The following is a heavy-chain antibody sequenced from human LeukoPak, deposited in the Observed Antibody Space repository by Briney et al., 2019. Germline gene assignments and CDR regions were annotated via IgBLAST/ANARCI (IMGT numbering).Heavy chain of an antibody. Sequence: ASVKVSCKASGGTCSSYAISWVRQAPGQGLEWRGGIIPIFGTANYAQKFQGRVTITTDESTSAAYMELSSLRSEDTAVYYCARDPGIQLGGYYYYMAVWGKGTTVTVSS. V-gene: IGHV1-69*05. CDR3: ARDPGIQLGGYYYYMAV. J-gene: IGHJ6*03. D-gene: IGHD5-18*01. CDR2: IIPIFGTA. CDR1: GGTCSSYA.